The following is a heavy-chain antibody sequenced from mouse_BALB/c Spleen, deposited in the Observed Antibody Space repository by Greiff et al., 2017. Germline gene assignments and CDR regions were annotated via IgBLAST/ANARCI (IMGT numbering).Heavy chain of an antibody. Sequence: EVQLQQSGPELVKPGASVKISCKASGYSFTGYFMNWVKQSHGKSLEWIGRINPYNGDTFYNQKFKGKATLTVDKSSSTAHMELLSLTSEDSAVYYCGKGYGSSYDAMDYWGQGTSVTVSS. D-gene: IGHD1-1*01. CDR2: INPYNGDT. J-gene: IGHJ4*01. CDR1: GYSFTGYF. CDR3: GKGYGSSYDAMDY. V-gene: IGHV1-37*01.